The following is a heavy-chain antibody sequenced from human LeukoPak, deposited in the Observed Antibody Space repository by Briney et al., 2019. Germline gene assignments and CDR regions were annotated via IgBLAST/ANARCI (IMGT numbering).Heavy chain of an antibody. D-gene: IGHD3-22*01. Sequence: KSSETLSLTCTVSGGSISSYYWSWIRQPAGKGLEWIGRIYTSGSTNYNPSLKSRVTMSVDTSKNQFSLKLSSVTAADTAVYYCARVSYYDSSGYFDYWGQGTLVTVSS. CDR1: GGSISSYY. V-gene: IGHV4-4*07. J-gene: IGHJ4*02. CDR3: ARVSYYDSSGYFDY. CDR2: IYTSGST.